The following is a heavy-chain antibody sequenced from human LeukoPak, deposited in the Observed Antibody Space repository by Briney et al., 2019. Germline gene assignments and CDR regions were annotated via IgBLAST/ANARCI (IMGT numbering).Heavy chain of an antibody. D-gene: IGHD3-22*01. CDR3: ARDSSGYYRIDY. CDR1: GGSISSYY. CDR2: VFHSGST. J-gene: IGHJ4*02. V-gene: IGHV4-59*08. Sequence: PSETLSLTSSVSGGSISSYYWSWIRQPPGKGLEWIGYVFHSGSTNYNPSLKSRVTISVDTSKNQFSLKLTSVTAADTAVYYCARDSSGYYRIDYWGQGTLVTVSS.